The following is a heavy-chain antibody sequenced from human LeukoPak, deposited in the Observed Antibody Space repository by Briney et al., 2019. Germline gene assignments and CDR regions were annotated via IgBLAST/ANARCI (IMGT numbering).Heavy chain of an antibody. CDR2: IYHSGST. V-gene: IGHV4-38-2*01. D-gene: IGHD6-19*01. CDR3: ARASSSGWGFRDY. CDR1: GYSISSGYF. Sequence: SETLSLTCAVSGYSISSGYFWGWIRQPPGKGLEWIGNIYHSGSTYYNPSLKSRVTISVDTSKNQFSLKLSSVTAADTAVYYCARASSSGWGFRDYWGQGTLVTVSS. J-gene: IGHJ4*02.